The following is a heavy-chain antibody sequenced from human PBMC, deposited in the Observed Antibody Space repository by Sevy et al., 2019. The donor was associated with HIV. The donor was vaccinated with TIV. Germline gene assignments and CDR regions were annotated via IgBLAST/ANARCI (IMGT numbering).Heavy chain of an antibody. CDR3: AREVGGTYYFDF. V-gene: IGHV1-46*01. D-gene: IGHD6-19*01. Sequence: ASVKVSCKTSGYTFTNYYMHWVRQAPGQGLEFMGGIITSDGQTGYAQKFQDRLILTRATSTNTVFMELSSLRSEDTALYFCAREVGGTYYFDFWGQGTLVTVSS. CDR1: GYTFTNYY. J-gene: IGHJ4*02. CDR2: IITSDGQT.